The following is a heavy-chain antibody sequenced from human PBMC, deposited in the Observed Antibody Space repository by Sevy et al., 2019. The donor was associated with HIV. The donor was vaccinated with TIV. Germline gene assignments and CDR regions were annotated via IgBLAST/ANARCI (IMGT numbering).Heavy chain of an antibody. J-gene: IGHJ4*02. V-gene: IGHV4-34*01. CDR1: GETFSGYH. Sequence: SETLSLTCAVYGETFSGYHWSWIRRSPGKGLEWIGEINLRESNLHGITNYNPSLRSRVTISVDASKNQFSLKLTSVTAADTAVYYCARGYDSLSGGAFSYWGQGTLVTVSS. D-gene: IGHD3-3*01. CDR3: ARGYDSLSGGAFSY. CDR2: INLRESNLHGIT.